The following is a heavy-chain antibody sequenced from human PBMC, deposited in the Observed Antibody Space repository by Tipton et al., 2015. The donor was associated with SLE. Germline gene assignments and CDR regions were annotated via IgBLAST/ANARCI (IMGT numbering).Heavy chain of an antibody. D-gene: IGHD4/OR15-4a*01. CDR1: GGSISSGGYY. V-gene: IGHV4-31*03. CDR3: ARELYGDTPSNWFDP. CDR2: IYYTGSA. Sequence: TLSLTCTVSGGSISSGGYYWSWIRQHPGKGLEWIGYIYYTGSAYYNPSLKSRVTISVDTSKNQFSLKLSSVTAADTAMHFCARELYGDTPSNWFDPWGQGTLVTVSS. J-gene: IGHJ5*02.